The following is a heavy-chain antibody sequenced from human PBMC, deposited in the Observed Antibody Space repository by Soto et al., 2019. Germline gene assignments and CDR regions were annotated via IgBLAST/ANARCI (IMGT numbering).Heavy chain of an antibody. CDR1: GFTFSSYA. Sequence: EVPLLESGGGLVQPGGSLRLSCAASGFTFSSYAMSWVRQAPGKGLEWVSAISGSGGSTYYADSVKGRFTISRDNSKNTLYLQMNSLRAEDTAVYYCAKSWRSNYYGMDVWGQGTTVTVSS. V-gene: IGHV3-23*01. J-gene: IGHJ6*02. CDR3: AKSWRSNYYGMDV. CDR2: ISGSGGST.